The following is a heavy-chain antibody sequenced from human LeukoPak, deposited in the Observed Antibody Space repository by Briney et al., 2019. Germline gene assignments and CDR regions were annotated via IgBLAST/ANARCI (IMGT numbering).Heavy chain of an antibody. D-gene: IGHD3/OR15-3a*01. CDR1: GGSISSGSYY. CDR2: IYYSGNT. Sequence: SQTLSLTCTVSGGSISSGSYYWSWIRQPAGKGLEWIGSIYYSGNTYYNASLKSQVSISIDTSKNQFSLKVTSVTAADTAVYYCARQTGSGLFILPGGQGTLVTVSS. CDR3: ARQTGSGLFILP. V-gene: IGHV4-30-2*03. J-gene: IGHJ4*02.